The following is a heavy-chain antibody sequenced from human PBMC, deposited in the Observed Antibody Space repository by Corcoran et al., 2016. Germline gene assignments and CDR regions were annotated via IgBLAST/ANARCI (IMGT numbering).Heavy chain of an antibody. CDR1: GGSISSGGYS. J-gene: IGHJ5*02. D-gene: IGHD2-2*01. CDR3: AREVTPGSRPAVDP. V-gene: IGHV4-31*03. CDR2: IYYSGST. Sequence: QVQLQESGPGLVKPSQTLSLTSIVSGGSISSGGYSWSWLRQHPGKGLEWIGYIYYSGSTYYNPSLKSRVTISVDTSKNQFSLKLSSVTAADTAVYYCAREVTPGSRPAVDPWGQGILVTVSS.